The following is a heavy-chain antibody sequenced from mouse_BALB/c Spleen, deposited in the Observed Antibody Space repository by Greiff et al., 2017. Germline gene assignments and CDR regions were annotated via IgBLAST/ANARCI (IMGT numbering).Heavy chain of an antibody. D-gene: IGHD1-1*01. Sequence: VPLQQSGAGLVKPGASVKLSCKASGYTFPEYIIHWVKQRSGQGLAWIGWFYPGSGSIKYNEKFKDKATLTADKSSSTVYMELSRLTSEDSAVYFCARHEVTTVVGPLAYWGQGTLVTVAA. J-gene: IGHJ3*01. V-gene: IGHV1-62-2*01. CDR3: ARHEVTTVVGPLAY. CDR1: GYTFPEYI. CDR2: FYPGSGSI.